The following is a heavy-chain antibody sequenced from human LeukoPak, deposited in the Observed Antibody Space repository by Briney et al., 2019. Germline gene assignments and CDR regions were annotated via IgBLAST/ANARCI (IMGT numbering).Heavy chain of an antibody. J-gene: IGHJ4*02. D-gene: IGHD1-26*01. CDR1: GYTFTGYC. CDR3: ARDPSGWELPTDY. Sequence: ASVTVSCKASGYTFTGYCLYLVRQAPAPGLECMGWIHPNIGGTNYAQKFQGRVTMTRDTTISTAYMELSRLRSDDTAVYYCARDPSGWELPTDYWGQGTLVTVSS. V-gene: IGHV1-2*02. CDR2: IHPNIGGT.